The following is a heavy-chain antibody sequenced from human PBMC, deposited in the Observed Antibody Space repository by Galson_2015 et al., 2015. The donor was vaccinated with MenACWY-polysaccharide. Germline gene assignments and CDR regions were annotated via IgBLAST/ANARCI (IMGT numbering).Heavy chain of an antibody. V-gene: IGHV3-23*01. Sequence: FLRLSCAASGFTFSTYGMGWVRQAPGKGLEWVSTLDGSGANTYYADSVRGRFTISRDNSKKMLYLQMNSLRAEDTALYYCAKDAANSWFDSWGQGTLVTVSS. CDR1: GFTFSTYG. D-gene: IGHD4-23*01. CDR2: LDGSGANT. CDR3: AKDAANSWFDS. J-gene: IGHJ5*01.